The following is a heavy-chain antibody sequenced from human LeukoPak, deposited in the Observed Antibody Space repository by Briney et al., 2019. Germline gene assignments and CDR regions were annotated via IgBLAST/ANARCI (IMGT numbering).Heavy chain of an antibody. J-gene: IGHJ3*02. CDR2: IQYDGSNK. CDR1: GFTFSSYG. Sequence: GGSLRLSCAASGFTFSSYGMHWVRQAPGKGLEWVAFIQYDGSNKYYADSVKGRFTISRDNSKNTLYLQMNSLRAEDTAVYYCAKYGDSSGYPGAFDIWGQGTMVTVSS. V-gene: IGHV3-30*02. D-gene: IGHD3-22*01. CDR3: AKYGDSSGYPGAFDI.